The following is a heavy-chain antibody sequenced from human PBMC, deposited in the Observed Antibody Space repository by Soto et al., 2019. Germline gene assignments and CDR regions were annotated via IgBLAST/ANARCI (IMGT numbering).Heavy chain of an antibody. CDR2: IYYSGST. CDR1: GGSISSYY. CDR3: ARDQSITIFGVVIPYGMDV. J-gene: IGHJ6*02. D-gene: IGHD3-3*01. Sequence: SETLSLTCTVSGGSISSYYWSWIRQPPGKGLEWIGYIYYSGSTNYNPSLKSRVTISVDTSKNQFSLKLSSVTAADTAVYYCARDQSITIFGVVIPYGMDVWGQGTTVTVSS. V-gene: IGHV4-59*01.